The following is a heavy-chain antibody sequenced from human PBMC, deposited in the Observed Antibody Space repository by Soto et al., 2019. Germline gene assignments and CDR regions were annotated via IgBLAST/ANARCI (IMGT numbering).Heavy chain of an antibody. J-gene: IGHJ4*02. CDR2: ISAYNGNT. V-gene: IGHV1-18*01. D-gene: IGHD6-19*01. CDR1: GYALTVYG. CDR3: AREEQYYFDY. Sequence: SLNGACKGAGYALTVYGGGWVRQAPGQGLEWMGWISAYNGNTNYAQKLQGRVTMTTDTSTSTAYMELRSLRSDDTAVYYCAREEQYYFDYWGQGTLVTVSS.